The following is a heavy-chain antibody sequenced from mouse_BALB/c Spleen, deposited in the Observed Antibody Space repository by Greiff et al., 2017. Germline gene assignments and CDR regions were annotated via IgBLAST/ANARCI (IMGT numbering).Heavy chain of an antibody. CDR3: ARTALPAWFAY. CDR2: ILPGSGST. V-gene: IGHV1-9*01. J-gene: IGHJ3*01. Sequence: VQLQQSGAELMKPGASVKISCKATGYTFSSYWIEWVKQRPGHGLEWIGEILPGSGSTNYHEKFKGKATFTADTSSNTAYMQLSSLTSEDSAVYYCARTALPAWFAYWGQGTLVTVSA. D-gene: IGHD2-10*01. CDR1: GYTFSSYW.